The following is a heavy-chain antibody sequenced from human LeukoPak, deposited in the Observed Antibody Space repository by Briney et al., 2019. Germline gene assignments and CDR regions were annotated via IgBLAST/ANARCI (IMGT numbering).Heavy chain of an antibody. V-gene: IGHV3-30-3*01. Sequence: GRFLRLSCAASGFTFSSYAMHWVRQAPGKGLEWVAVILYDGSNKYYADSVKGRFTISRDNSKNTLYLQMNSLRAEDTAVYYCARGAGGSSWQNYYYYYMDVWGKGTTVTVSS. D-gene: IGHD6-13*01. CDR1: GFTFSSYA. CDR2: ILYDGSNK. J-gene: IGHJ6*03. CDR3: ARGAGGSSWQNYYYYYMDV.